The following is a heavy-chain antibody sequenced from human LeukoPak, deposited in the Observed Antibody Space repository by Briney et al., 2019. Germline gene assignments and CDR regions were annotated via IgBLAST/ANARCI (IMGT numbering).Heavy chain of an antibody. Sequence: ASVKVSCKASGYTFTSYYMHWVRQAPGQGLEWIGIINPSGGSTSYAQTFQGRVTMTRDTSTSTVYMELSSLRSEDTAVYYCARERVWFGESKPAFDIWGQGTMVTVSS. CDR1: GYTFTSYY. J-gene: IGHJ3*02. CDR2: INPSGGST. D-gene: IGHD3-10*01. CDR3: ARERVWFGESKPAFDI. V-gene: IGHV1-46*01.